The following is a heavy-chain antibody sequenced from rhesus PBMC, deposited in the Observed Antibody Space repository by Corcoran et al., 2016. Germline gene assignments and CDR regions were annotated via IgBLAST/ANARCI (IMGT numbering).Heavy chain of an antibody. J-gene: IGHJ4*01. Sequence: QVQLQESGPAVVTPSETLSLTCAVSGGSISSSNWWRWIRQSPGKGLERSGGIYGSGGSTEYNPSLTSRVTISKDTSKNQLSMKLSSVTAADTAVYYCARGGSWNYTPQDYWGQGVLVTVAS. CDR3: ARGGSWNYTPQDY. CDR2: IYGSGGST. V-gene: IGHV4-93*01. D-gene: IGHD1-1*01. CDR1: GGSISSSNW.